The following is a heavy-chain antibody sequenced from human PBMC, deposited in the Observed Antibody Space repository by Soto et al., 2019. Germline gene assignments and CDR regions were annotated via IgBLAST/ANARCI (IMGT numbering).Heavy chain of an antibody. CDR3: GRRANRGMDV. V-gene: IGHV1-69*06. CDR2: VIPVFNSA. CDR1: GGTFSNYA. D-gene: IGHD2-8*01. Sequence: QVQLVQSGAEMRKPGSSVKVSCKSSGGTFSNYAISWVRQASGQGLEWLGGVIPVFNSAQYAPKFQGRVTITADTSTSTAYMELSSLTSEDTAVYYCGRRANRGMDVWGQGTTVTVSS. J-gene: IGHJ6*02.